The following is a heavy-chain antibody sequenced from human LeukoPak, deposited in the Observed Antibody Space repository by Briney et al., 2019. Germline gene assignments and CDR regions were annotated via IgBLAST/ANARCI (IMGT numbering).Heavy chain of an antibody. V-gene: IGHV1-69-2*01. CDR1: GYTFTDYY. Sequence: ASVKVSCKVSGYTFTDYYMHWVQQAPGKGLEWMGIVDPEDGETIYAEKFQGRVTITADTSTDTAYMELSSLRSEDTAVYYCATVVKSGSGSYYPVYWGQGTLVTVSS. D-gene: IGHD1-26*01. CDR2: VDPEDGET. J-gene: IGHJ4*02. CDR3: ATVVKSGSGSYYPVY.